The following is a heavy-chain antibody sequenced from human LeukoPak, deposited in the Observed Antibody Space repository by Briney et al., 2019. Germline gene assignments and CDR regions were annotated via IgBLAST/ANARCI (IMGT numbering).Heavy chain of an antibody. CDR2: IYYTGST. CDR3: ARAYCSTTSCYHGAY. Sequence: PSETLSLTCTVSGDSISRGSFSWTWIRQAPGKGLEWIGYIYYTGSTYYNPSLKSRVTISVDRSKNQFSLRLSSVAAADTAVYYCARAYCSTTSCYHGAYWGQGTLVTVSS. J-gene: IGHJ4*02. D-gene: IGHD2-2*01. V-gene: IGHV4-30-2*01. CDR1: GDSISRGSFS.